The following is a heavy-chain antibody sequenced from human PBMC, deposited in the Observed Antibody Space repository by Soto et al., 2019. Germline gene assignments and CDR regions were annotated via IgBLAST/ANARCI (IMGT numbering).Heavy chain of an antibody. CDR2: ISSDGRPT. J-gene: IGHJ4*02. CDR1: GFTFSSYA. V-gene: IGHV3-64D*06. CDR3: VKDRWIDS. D-gene: IGHD1-1*01. Sequence: LRLSCSASGFTFSSYAMHWVRQAPGKGLEYVSSISSDGRPTYYADSVKGRFTISRDNSKNTLYLQMSRLRAEDTAVYYCVKDRWIDSWGQGTLVTVSS.